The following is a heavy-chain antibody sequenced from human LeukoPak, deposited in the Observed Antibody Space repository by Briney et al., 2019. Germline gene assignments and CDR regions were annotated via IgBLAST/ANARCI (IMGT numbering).Heavy chain of an antibody. J-gene: IGHJ4*02. CDR2: IYHSGSP. CDR1: GGSISSNNW. D-gene: IGHD1-1*01. V-gene: IGHV4-4*02. CDR3: ARVNINNWHSCDY. Sequence: SETLSLTCAVSGGSISSNNWWGWVRPPPGKGLEWIGEIYHSGSPNYNPSLKSRVTISVDKSRNHFSLNLSSVTAADTAVYYCARVNINNWHSCDYWGQGTLVTVSS.